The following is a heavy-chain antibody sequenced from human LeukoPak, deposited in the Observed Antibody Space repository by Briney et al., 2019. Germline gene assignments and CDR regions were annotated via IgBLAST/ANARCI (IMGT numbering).Heavy chain of an antibody. J-gene: IGHJ3*02. V-gene: IGHV3-23*01. CDR3: AKVRSDYYDSKAKLPDAFDI. Sequence: PGGSLRLSCAASGFTFTNAWMSWVRQAPGKGLEWVSAISGSGGSTYYADSVKGRFTISRDNSKNTLYLQMNSLRAEDTAVYYCAKVRSDYYDSKAKLPDAFDIWGQGTMVTVSS. CDR2: ISGSGGST. D-gene: IGHD3-22*01. CDR1: GFTFTNAW.